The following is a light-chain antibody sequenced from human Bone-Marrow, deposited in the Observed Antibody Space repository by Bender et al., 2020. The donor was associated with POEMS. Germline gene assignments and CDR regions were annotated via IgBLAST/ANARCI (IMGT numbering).Light chain of an antibody. CDR2: DVS. V-gene: IGLV2-14*02. Sequence: QSALTQPAAVSGSPGQSITISCTGTSSDVGSYDLVSWYQQHPGKAPKLIIYDVSDRPSGVSTRFSGSKSGNTAALTISGLQAEDEADYYCASFTTTNTYVFGTGTKVTVL. CDR1: SSDVGSYDL. CDR3: ASFTTTNTYV. J-gene: IGLJ1*01.